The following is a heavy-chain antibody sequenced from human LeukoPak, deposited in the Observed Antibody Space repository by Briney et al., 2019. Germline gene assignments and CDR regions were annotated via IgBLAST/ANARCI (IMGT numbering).Heavy chain of an antibody. CDR1: GVPFSSNW. Sequence: PGGSLRLSCAASGVPFSSNWMSWVRQAPGKGLEWVANIEQDGSEKSYVDSVKGRFTISRDNAKSSLYLQMNSLRAEDTAVYYCAKSGNGFGSWGQGALVTVSS. D-gene: IGHD2-8*01. CDR3: AKSGNGFGS. CDR2: IEQDGSEK. V-gene: IGHV3-7*01. J-gene: IGHJ4*02.